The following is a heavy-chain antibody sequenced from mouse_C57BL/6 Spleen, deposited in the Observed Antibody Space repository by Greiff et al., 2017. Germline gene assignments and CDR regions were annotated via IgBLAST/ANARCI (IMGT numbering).Heavy chain of an antibody. CDR1: GYSFTGYF. CDR3: ARGDYYGSSTWFAY. J-gene: IGHJ3*01. CDR2: INPYNGDT. V-gene: IGHV1-20*01. D-gene: IGHD1-1*01. Sequence: EVQLQQSGPELVKPGDSVKISCKASGYSFTGYFMNWVMQSHGQSLEWIGRINPYNGDTFYNQKFKGKATLTVDKSSSTAHMELRSLTSEDSAVYYCARGDYYGSSTWFAYWGQGTLVTVSA.